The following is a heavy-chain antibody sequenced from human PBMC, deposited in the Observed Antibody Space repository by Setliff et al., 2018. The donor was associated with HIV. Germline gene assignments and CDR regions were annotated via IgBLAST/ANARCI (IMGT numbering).Heavy chain of an antibody. Sequence: SVKVSCKASGYTFTSYYMHWVRQAPGQGLEWMGGIIPIFGTANYAQKFQGRVTITTDESTRTSYMELSSLRSEDTAVYYCARDRSYYPNYFDYWGQGTLVTVSS. J-gene: IGHJ4*02. CDR2: IIPIFGTA. CDR1: GYTFTSYY. V-gene: IGHV1-69*05. D-gene: IGHD1-26*01. CDR3: ARDRSYYPNYFDY.